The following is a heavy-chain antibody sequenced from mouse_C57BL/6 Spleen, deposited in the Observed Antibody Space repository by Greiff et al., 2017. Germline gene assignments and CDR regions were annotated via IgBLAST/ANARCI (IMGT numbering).Heavy chain of an antibody. CDR1: GYTFTSYW. J-gene: IGHJ4*01. Sequence: VQLQQPGAELVKPGASVKMSCKASGYTFTSYWITWVKQRPGQGLEWIGDIFPGSGSTNYNEKFKSKATLTVDTSSSPAYMQLSSLTSEASAVYYCASNLITTAYAMDYWGQGTSVTVSS. CDR2: IFPGSGST. CDR3: ASNLITTAYAMDY. V-gene: IGHV1-55*01. D-gene: IGHD1-1*01.